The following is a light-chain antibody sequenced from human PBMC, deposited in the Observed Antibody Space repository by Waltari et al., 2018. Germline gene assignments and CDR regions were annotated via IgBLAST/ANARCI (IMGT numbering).Light chain of an antibody. Sequence: QSVLTQPPSVSASPGQRVVISCSGSYSNIGSNDVHWYQHLPGTAPKLPFLDTNQRPSGVPDRFSGSKSGTSASLAISGLRSEDEADYYCATWDVSLSGKIFGTGTKVTVL. CDR1: YSNIGSND. J-gene: IGLJ1*01. CDR2: DTN. V-gene: IGLV1-47*02. CDR3: ATWDVSLSGKI.